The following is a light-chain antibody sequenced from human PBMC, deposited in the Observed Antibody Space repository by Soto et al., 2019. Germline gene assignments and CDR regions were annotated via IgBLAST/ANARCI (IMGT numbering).Light chain of an antibody. CDR3: QQSYSTPQT. V-gene: IGKV1-39*01. CDR2: TAS. J-gene: IGKJ1*01. CDR1: QSISSY. Sequence: DIQMTQSPSSLSASVGDRVTITCRASQSISSYLNWYQQKPGKAPKVLIYTASSLQSGVPSRFSGSGSGTDFTLTINSLQPEDFATYYCQQSYSTPQTFGQGTEVEIK.